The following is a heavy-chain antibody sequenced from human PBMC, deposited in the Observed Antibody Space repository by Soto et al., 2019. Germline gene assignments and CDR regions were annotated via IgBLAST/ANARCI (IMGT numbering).Heavy chain of an antibody. CDR2: IWYDGSNK. CDR1: GFTFSSYG. V-gene: IGHV3-33*01. D-gene: IGHD1-26*01. J-gene: IGHJ6*02. CDR3: ARDRLSGSYYKYYYYGMDV. Sequence: GGSLRLSCAASGFTFSSYGMHWVRQAPGKGLEWVAVIWYDGSNKYYADSVKGRFTISRDNAKNSLYLQMNSLRAEDTAVYYCARDRLSGSYYKYYYYGMDVWGQGTTVTVSS.